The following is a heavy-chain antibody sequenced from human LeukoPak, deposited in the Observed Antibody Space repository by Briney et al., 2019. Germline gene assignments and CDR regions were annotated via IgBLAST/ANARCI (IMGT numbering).Heavy chain of an antibody. V-gene: IGHV3-74*01. Sequence: GSLRLSCAASGFTFSSYWMSWGRQAPGKGLMWVSQINSGGSATSCADPVKGRCTISRDNAKNMLYLEMNSLRVEDTAVYFCTRDHGLDVWGQGTTVTVSS. CDR2: INSGGSAT. J-gene: IGHJ6*02. CDR1: GFTFSSYW. CDR3: TRDHGLDV.